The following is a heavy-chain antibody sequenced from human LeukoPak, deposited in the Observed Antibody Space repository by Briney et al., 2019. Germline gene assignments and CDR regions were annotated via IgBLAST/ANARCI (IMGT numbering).Heavy chain of an antibody. V-gene: IGHV4-4*07. Sequence: PSETLSLTCSVSGGSISSYYWSWIRQPAGKGLEWIGRIYTSGSTNYNPSLKSRVTMSVDTSKNQFSLKLSSVTAADTAIYYCARVSTGTTIWGAFDIWGQGTVVTVSS. D-gene: IGHD4-17*01. CDR1: GGSISSYY. CDR2: IYTSGST. CDR3: ARVSTGTTIWGAFDI. J-gene: IGHJ3*02.